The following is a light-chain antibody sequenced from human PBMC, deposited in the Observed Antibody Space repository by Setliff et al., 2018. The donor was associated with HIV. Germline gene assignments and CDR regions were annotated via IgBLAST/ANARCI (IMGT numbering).Light chain of an antibody. J-gene: IGLJ1*01. V-gene: IGLV2-14*03. CDR3: CSYTSSLTYV. CDR2: DVS. Sequence: QSVLAQPASVSGSPGQSITIPCSGTSSDVGSYNFVSWYQQHPGKAPQLIIYDVSQRPSGVSSRFSGSKSGNTASLTISGLQAEDQADYYCCSYTSSLTYVFGTGTKVTVL. CDR1: SSDVGSYNF.